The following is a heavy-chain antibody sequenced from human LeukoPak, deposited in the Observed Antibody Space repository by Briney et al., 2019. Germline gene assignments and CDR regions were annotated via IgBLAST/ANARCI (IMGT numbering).Heavy chain of an antibody. CDR3: TARITIFGVVFDY. J-gene: IGHJ4*02. V-gene: IGHV3-15*07. CDR1: GFTFSNAW. D-gene: IGHD3-3*01. CDR2: IKSETDGGTT. Sequence: GALRLSCAASGFTFSNAWMNWVRQAPGKGLEWVGRIKSETDGGTTDYAAPVKGRFTISRDDSKNTLYLQMNSLKTEDTAVYYCTARITIFGVVFDYWGQGTLVTVSS.